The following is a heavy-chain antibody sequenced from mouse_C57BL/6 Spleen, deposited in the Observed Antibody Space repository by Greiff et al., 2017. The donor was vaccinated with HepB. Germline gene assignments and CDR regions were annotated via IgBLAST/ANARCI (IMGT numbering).Heavy chain of an antibody. V-gene: IGHV5-17*01. D-gene: IGHD1-1*01. J-gene: IGHJ3*01. CDR3: ARRDYGSSYGTWFAY. Sequence: EVQVVESGGGLVKPGGSLKLSCAASGFTFSDYGMHWVRQAPEKGLEWVAYISSGSSTIYYADTVKGRFTISRDNAKNTLFLQMTSLRSEDTAMYYCARRDYGSSYGTWFAYWGQGTLVTVSA. CDR2: ISSGSSTI. CDR1: GFTFSDYG.